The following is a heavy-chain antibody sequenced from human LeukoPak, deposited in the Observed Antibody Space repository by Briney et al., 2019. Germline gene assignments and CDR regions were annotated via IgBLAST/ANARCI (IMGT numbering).Heavy chain of an antibody. D-gene: IGHD6-6*01. CDR1: GDSISSGSFH. CDR2: LYTSGST. J-gene: IGHJ4*02. Sequence: PSQTLSLTCTVSGDSISSGSFHWSWVRQPAGKGLEWIGRLYTSGSTNYNPSLKSRVNISVDTSKNQFSLRLNSVTAADTAVYYCARDLWGYRSSSYYFDYWGQGTLVTVSS. CDR3: ARDLWGYRSSSYYFDY. V-gene: IGHV4-61*02.